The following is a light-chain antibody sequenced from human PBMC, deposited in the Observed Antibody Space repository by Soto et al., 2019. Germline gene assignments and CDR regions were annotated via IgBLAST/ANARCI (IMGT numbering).Light chain of an antibody. J-gene: IGKJ2*01. CDR1: QSLVYSDGNTY. V-gene: IGKV2-30*01. CDR2: KVS. CDR3: MQGSHWPYT. Sequence: DVVMTQSPLSLPVTLGQPASLSCRSGQSLVYSDGNTYLSWFQQRPGQSPRRLIYKVSNRDSGVPDRFDRRGSGTDFTLKISRVEAEDVAVYYCMQGSHWPYTFGQGTKLEIK.